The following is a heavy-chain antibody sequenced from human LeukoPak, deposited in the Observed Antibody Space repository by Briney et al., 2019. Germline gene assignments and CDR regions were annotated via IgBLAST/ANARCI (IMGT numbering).Heavy chain of an antibody. CDR2: ISSSSSTI. Sequence: PGGSLRLSCAASGFTFSSYSMNWVRQAPGKGLEWVSYISSSSSTIYYADSVKGRFTISRDNAKNSLYLQMNSLRDEETAVYYCAREYLGKRGYSYGYPEDYFDYWGQGTLVTVSS. D-gene: IGHD5-18*01. V-gene: IGHV3-48*02. CDR3: AREYLGKRGYSYGYPEDYFDY. CDR1: GFTFSSYS. J-gene: IGHJ4*02.